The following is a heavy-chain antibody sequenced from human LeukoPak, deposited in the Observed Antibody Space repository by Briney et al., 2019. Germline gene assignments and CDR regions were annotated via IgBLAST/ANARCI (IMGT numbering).Heavy chain of an antibody. CDR3: ANRIAAAGYYYYGMDV. J-gene: IGHJ6*02. Sequence: GTSLRLSCAASGFTFSSYAMSWVRQAPGKGLEWVSGISGSGGSTYYADSVKGRFTISRDNSKNTLYLQMNSLRAEDTAVYYCANRIAAAGYYYYGMDVWGQGTTVTVSS. V-gene: IGHV3-23*01. CDR2: ISGSGGST. D-gene: IGHD6-13*01. CDR1: GFTFSSYA.